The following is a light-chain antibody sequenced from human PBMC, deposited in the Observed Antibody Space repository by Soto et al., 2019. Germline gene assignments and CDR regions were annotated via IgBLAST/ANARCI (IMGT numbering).Light chain of an antibody. J-gene: IGKJ2*01. CDR2: AAS. V-gene: IGKV1-39*01. CDR3: QQSHSAPHT. Sequence: IQMTQSPSSLSASVGDRVTITCRAGQSIRSYLNWYQQESGKAPKLLIHAASKLQSGVPSRFSGSGSGTDFTLTISSLQPEDFATYYCQQSHSAPHTFGQGTKLEIK. CDR1: QSIRSY.